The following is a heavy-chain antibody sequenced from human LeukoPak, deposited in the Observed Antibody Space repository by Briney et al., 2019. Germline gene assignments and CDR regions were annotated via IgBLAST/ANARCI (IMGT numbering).Heavy chain of an antibody. CDR2: IKQDGSEK. D-gene: IGHD6-19*01. V-gene: IGHV3-7*03. J-gene: IGHJ2*01. Sequence: PGGSLRLSCAASGFTFSSYWMSWVRQAPGKGLEWVANIKQDGSEKYYVDSVKGRFTISRDNAKNSLYLQMNSLRPEDTALYYCAKDNTMAVAGAYWYFDLWGRGTLVTVSS. CDR1: GFTFSSYW. CDR3: AKDNTMAVAGAYWYFDL.